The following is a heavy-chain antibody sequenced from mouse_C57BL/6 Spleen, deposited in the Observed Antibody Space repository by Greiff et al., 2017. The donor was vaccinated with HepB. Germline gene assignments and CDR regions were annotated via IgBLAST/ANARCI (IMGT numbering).Heavy chain of an antibody. CDR1: GFTFSDYY. J-gene: IGHJ2*01. CDR2: ISNGGGST. CDR3: ARHEGVTTGFDY. D-gene: IGHD2-2*01. Sequence: EVKLQESGGGLVQPGGSLKLSCAASGFTFSDYYMYWVRQTPEKRLEWVAYISNGGGSTYYPDTVKGRFTISRDNAKNTLYLQMSRLKSEDTAMYYCARHEGVTTGFDYWGQGTTLTVSS. V-gene: IGHV5-12*01.